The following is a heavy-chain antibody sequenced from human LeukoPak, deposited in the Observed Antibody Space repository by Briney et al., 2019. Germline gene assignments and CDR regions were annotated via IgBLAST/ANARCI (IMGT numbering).Heavy chain of an antibody. CDR3: ARSWGRSGWYYFDY. D-gene: IGHD6-19*01. V-gene: IGHV3-64*01. CDR2: VSTNGGST. Sequence: GGSLRLSCAASEFTFSSYAMHWVRQAPGKGLEYVSTVSTNGGSTYYANSVKGRFTISRDNSKNTLYLQMGSLRAEDMAVYYCARSWGRSGWYYFDYWGQGTLVTVSS. J-gene: IGHJ4*02. CDR1: EFTFSSYA.